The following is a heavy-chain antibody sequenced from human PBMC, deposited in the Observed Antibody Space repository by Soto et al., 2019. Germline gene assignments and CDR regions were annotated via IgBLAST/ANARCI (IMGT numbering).Heavy chain of an antibody. V-gene: IGHV4-34*01. CDR3: ARETPNYYDSSGYYYYYGMDV. CDR2: INHSGST. D-gene: IGHD3-22*01. Sequence: SQTLSLTCAVYGGSFSCHYWIWIRQPPGKGLEWIGEINHSGSTNYNPSLKSRVTISVDTSKNQFSLKLSSVTAADTAVYYCARETPNYYDSSGYYYYYGMDVWGQGTTVTVSS. CDR1: GGSFSCHY. J-gene: IGHJ6*02.